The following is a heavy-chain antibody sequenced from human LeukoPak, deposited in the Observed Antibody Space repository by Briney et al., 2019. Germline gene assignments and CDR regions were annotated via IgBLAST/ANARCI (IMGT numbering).Heavy chain of an antibody. D-gene: IGHD6-13*01. CDR2: IIPIFGTA. CDR1: GGTFSSYA. J-gene: IGHJ5*02. Sequence: SVKVSCKASGGTFSSYAISWVRQAPGQGLEWMGGIIPIFGTAKYAQKFQGRVTITADESTSTAYMELSSLRSEDTAVYYCARDHRQQLENWFDPWGQGTLVTVSS. V-gene: IGHV1-69*01. CDR3: ARDHRQQLENWFDP.